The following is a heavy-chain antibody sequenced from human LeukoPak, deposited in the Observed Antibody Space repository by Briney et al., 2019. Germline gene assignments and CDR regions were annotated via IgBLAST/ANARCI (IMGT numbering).Heavy chain of an antibody. D-gene: IGHD5-18*01. V-gene: IGHV3-23*01. Sequence: PGGSLRLSCAASGFTFSSYGMHWVRQAPGEGLEWVSAISGSGGSTYYADSVKGRFTISRDNSKNTLYLQMNSLRAEDTAVYYCANPVGTIMDTAFWGQGTLVTVSS. J-gene: IGHJ4*02. CDR1: GFTFSSYG. CDR3: ANPVGTIMDTAF. CDR2: ISGSGGST.